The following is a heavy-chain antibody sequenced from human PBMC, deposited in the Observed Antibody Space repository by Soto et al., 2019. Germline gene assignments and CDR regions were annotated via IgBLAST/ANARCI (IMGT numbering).Heavy chain of an antibody. CDR2: ISYDGSNK. Sequence: PGGSLRLSCAASGFTFSSYGMHWVRQATGKGLEWVAVISYDGSNKYYAYSVKGRFTISRDNSKSTLYLQMNSLRAEDTAVYYCAKDRYYDFWSGYSGVFVWGQGTTVTVSS. J-gene: IGHJ6*02. V-gene: IGHV3-30*18. D-gene: IGHD3-3*01. CDR3: AKDRYYDFWSGYSGVFV. CDR1: GFTFSSYG.